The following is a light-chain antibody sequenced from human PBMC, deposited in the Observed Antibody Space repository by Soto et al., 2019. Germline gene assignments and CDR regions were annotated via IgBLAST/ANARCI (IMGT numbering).Light chain of an antibody. V-gene: IGLV2-8*01. CDR1: STDIGGYNF. CDR2: EVY. J-gene: IGLJ2*01. Sequence: QSALTQPPSASGSHGQSVTISCTGTSTDIGGYNFVSWYQQQPGKAPTLLIYEVYKRPSGVPDRFSGSKSGNTASLTVSGLQADDEAYYYCTSFARSEDPCVVFGGGTKLTVL. CDR3: TSFARSEDPCVV.